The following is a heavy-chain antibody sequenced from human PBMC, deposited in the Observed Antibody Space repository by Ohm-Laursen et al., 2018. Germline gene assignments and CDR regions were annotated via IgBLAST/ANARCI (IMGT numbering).Heavy chain of an antibody. V-gene: IGHV4-61*01. D-gene: IGHD6-13*01. CDR3: ARRYSSSWSQFDY. J-gene: IGHJ4*02. CDR2: IYYSGST. CDR1: GGSVSSGSYY. Sequence: GTLSLTCTVSGGSVSSGSYYWSWIRQTPGKGLEWIGYIYYSGSTNYNPSLKSRVTISVDTSKNQFSLKLSSVAAADTAVYYCARRYSSSWSQFDYWGQGTLVTVSS.